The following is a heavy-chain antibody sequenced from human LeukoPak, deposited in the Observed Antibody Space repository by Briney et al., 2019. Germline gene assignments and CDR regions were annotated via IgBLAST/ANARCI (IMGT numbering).Heavy chain of an antibody. V-gene: IGHV3-23*01. CDR3: AKFNDYYGSGSTNYFDY. J-gene: IGHJ4*02. D-gene: IGHD3-10*01. Sequence: TGGSLRLSCAASGFTFSSYAMSWVRQAPGRGLEWVSAIGGSGGSTYYADSVRGRFTISRDNSKNTLYLQMNSLRAEDTAVYYCAKFNDYYGSGSTNYFDYWGQGTLVTVSS. CDR2: IGGSGGST. CDR1: GFTFSSYA.